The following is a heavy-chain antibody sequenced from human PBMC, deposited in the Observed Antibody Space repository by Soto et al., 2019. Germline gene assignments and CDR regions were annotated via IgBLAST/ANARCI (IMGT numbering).Heavy chain of an antibody. CDR1: GFTFSSYA. CDR3: ARDLFYYDSSGYVVDY. Sequence: GGSLRLSCAASGFTFSSYAMHWVRQAPGKGLEWVAVISYDGSNKYYADSVKGRFTISRDNSKNTLYLQMNSLRAEDTAVYYCARDLFYYDSSGYVVDYWGQGT. D-gene: IGHD3-22*01. CDR2: ISYDGSNK. J-gene: IGHJ4*02. V-gene: IGHV3-30-3*01.